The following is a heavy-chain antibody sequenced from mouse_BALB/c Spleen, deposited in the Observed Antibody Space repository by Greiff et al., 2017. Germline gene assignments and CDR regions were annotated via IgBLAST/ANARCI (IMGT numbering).Heavy chain of an antibody. D-gene: IGHD2-1*01. J-gene: IGHJ3*01. CDR3: AREGGNACFAY. V-gene: IGHV5-4*02. CDR2: ISDGGSYT. CDR1: GFTFSDYY. Sequence: EVKLVESGGGLVKPGGSLKLSCAASGFTFSDYYMYWVRQTPEKRLEWVATISDGGSYTYYPDSVKGRFTISRDNAKNNLYLQMSSLKSEDTAMYYCAREGGNACFAYWGQGTLVTVSA.